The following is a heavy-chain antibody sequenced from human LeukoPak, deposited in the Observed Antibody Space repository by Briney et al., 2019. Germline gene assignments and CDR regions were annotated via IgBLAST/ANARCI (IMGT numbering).Heavy chain of an antibody. CDR2: IYYSGNT. V-gene: IGHV4-34*01. CDR3: ARPNCSGGSCYLHAFDI. J-gene: IGHJ3*02. CDR1: GGSFSGYY. Sequence: PSETLSLTCAVYGGSFSGYYWSWVRQSPGKGLEWIGYIYYSGNTFYNPSLKSRVTISVDTSKNQFSLKLTSVTAADTAVYYCARPNCSGGSCYLHAFDIWGQGTMVTVSS. D-gene: IGHD2-15*01.